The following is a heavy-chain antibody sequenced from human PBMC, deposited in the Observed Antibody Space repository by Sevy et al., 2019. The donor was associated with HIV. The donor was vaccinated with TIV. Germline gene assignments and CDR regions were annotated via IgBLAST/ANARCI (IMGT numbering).Heavy chain of an antibody. CDR2: ITFASNYI. CDR1: GFTFNTYS. Sequence: GGSLRLSCAASGFTFNTYSMNWVRQAPGKGLEWVSSITFASNYIYYADSVRGRFTISRDNTKNSLYLQMNSLRAEDTAVYYCARDLRREMATFEAFDIWGQGTMVTVSS. V-gene: IGHV3-21*01. CDR3: ARDLRREMATFEAFDI. D-gene: IGHD5-12*01. J-gene: IGHJ3*02.